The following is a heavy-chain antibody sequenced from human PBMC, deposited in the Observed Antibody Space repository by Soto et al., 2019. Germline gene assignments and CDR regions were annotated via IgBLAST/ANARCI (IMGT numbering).Heavy chain of an antibody. CDR1: VGTFSSYA. CDR2: IIPIFGTA. J-gene: IGHJ1*01. D-gene: IGHD6-13*01. CDR3: AGLAAAGTGRYFPH. Sequence: QVQLVQSGAEVKKPGSSVKVSCKASVGTFSSYAISWVRQAPGQGLEWMGGIIPIFGTANYAQKFQGRVTINAEESKSKASMELSRPRSEEPAVYYCAGLAAAGTGRYFPHWGQGTLVNVSP. V-gene: IGHV1-69*12.